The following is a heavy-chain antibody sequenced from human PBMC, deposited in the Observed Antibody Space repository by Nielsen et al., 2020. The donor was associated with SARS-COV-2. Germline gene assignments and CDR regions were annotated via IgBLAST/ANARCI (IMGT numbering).Heavy chain of an antibody. V-gene: IGHV4-34*09. CDR3: ARNAYYDILTGYHRGGNYFDF. CDR2: INHSGST. J-gene: IGHJ4*02. Sequence: WIRQPPGKGLEWIGEINHSGSTYYNPSLKSRVTISVDTSKNQFSLKLSSVTAADTAVYYCARNAYYDILTGYHRGGNYFDFWGLGTLVTVSS. D-gene: IGHD3-9*01.